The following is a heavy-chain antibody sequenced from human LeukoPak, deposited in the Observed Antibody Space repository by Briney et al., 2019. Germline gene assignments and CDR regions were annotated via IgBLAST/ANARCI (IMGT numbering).Heavy chain of an antibody. Sequence: GGSLRLSCLTSGFTFSTNAMSWVRQAPGRGLEWISGISGSGASTYYADSVTGRFTISRDNSRNTLYLQMNSLRGDDTAVYYCAKDQVVITTAGSWFDPWGQGTLVTVSS. CDR1: GFTFSTNA. D-gene: IGHD3-22*01. J-gene: IGHJ5*02. CDR3: AKDQVVITTAGSWFDP. CDR2: ISGSGAST. V-gene: IGHV3-23*01.